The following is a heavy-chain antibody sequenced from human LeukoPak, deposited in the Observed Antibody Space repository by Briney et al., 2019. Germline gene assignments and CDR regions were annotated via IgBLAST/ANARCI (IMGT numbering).Heavy chain of an antibody. CDR2: INPSGGST. J-gene: IGHJ5*02. CDR1: GYTFTSYY. V-gene: IGHV1-46*01. Sequence: ASVKVSCQASGYTFTSYYMHWVRQAPGQGLEWMGIINPSGGSTNYAQKLQDRVTMTRDTSTSTVYMELSSLRSEDTAVYYCARDPRYGSGQTWFDPWGQGTLVTVSS. CDR3: ARDPRYGSGQTWFDP. D-gene: IGHD3-10*01.